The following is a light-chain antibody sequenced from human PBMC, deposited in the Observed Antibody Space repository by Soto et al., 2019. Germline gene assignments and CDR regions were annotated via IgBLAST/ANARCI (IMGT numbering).Light chain of an antibody. Sequence: DIVITQSPPSLPFTPLDPSSISCWSSRILMHSNAYKHLDWYLQKPGQAPRLLLYGASSRATGIPDRFSGSGSGTDFTLTISRLEPEDFAVYYCQQYGSSLTFGGGTKV. CDR3: QQYGSSLT. CDR1: RILMHSNAYKH. V-gene: IGKV2-28*01. J-gene: IGKJ4*01. CDR2: GAS.